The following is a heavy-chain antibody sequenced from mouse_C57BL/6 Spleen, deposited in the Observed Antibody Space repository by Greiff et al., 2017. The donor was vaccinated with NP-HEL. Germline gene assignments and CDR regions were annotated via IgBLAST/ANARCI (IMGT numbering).Heavy chain of an antibody. CDR3: ARGLGVRYFDV. CDR1: GYSFTSYY. Sequence: QVHVKQSGPELVKPGASVKISCKASGYSFTSYYIHWVKQRPGQGLEWIGWIYPGSGNTKYNEKFKGKATLTADTSSSTAYMQLSSLTSEDSAVYYCARGLGVRYFDVWGTGTTVTVSS. V-gene: IGHV1-66*01. J-gene: IGHJ1*03. D-gene: IGHD4-1*01. CDR2: IYPGSGNT.